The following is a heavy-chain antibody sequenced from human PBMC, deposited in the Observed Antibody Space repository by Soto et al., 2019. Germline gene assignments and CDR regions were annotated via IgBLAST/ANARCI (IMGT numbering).Heavy chain of an antibody. Sequence: QVQLQQWGAGLLTPSETLSLTCAVNGGSFSDYYWSWIHQPPGKGLERVGEINERGSTNYNPSLTGLVTILVDTSEDQLSRKLSSLTAADTAVYYCARGRGKCRNTDCVPSLYYYYYGMDVCGEGTTVIVSS. V-gene: IGHV4-34*01. J-gene: IGHJ6*04. CDR1: GGSFSDYY. CDR3: ARGRGKCRNTDCVPSLYYYYYGMDV. D-gene: IGHD2-21*02. CDR2: INERGST.